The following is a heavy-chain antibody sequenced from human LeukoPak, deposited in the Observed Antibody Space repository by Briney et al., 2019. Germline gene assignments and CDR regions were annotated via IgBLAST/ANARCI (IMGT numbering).Heavy chain of an antibody. V-gene: IGHV4-38-2*02. CDR1: GYSISSGYY. CDR2: IYHSGST. CDR3: ARAEGDVDTAMVDYYYYYMDV. J-gene: IGHJ6*03. Sequence: SETLSLTCTVSGYSISSGYYWGWIRPPPGKGLEWIGSIYHSGSTYYNPSLKSRVTISVDTSKNQFSLKLSSVTAADTAVYYCARAEGDVDTAMVDYYYYYMDVWGKGTTVTVSS. D-gene: IGHD5-18*01.